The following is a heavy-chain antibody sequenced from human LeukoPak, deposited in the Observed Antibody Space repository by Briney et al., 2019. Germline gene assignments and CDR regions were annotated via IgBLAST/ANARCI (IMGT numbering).Heavy chain of an antibody. D-gene: IGHD4-11*01. CDR2: IIPIFGTA. Sequence: GASVKVSCKASGGTFSSYAISWVRQAPGQGLEWMGGIIPIFGTANYAQKFQGRVTITADESTSTAYMELSSLRSEDTAVYYCAVLYTERYGFGGTTVTTFDYWGQGTLVTVSS. J-gene: IGHJ4*02. V-gene: IGHV1-69*13. CDR3: AVLYTERYGFGGTTVTTFDY. CDR1: GGTFSSYA.